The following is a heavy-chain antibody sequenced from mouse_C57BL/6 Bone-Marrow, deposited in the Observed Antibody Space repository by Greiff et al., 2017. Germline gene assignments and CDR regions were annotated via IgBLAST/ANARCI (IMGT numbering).Heavy chain of an antibody. Sequence: EVMLVESGGGLVKPGGSLKLSCAASGFTFSDYGMHWVRQAPEQGLEWVAYISSGSSTIYYADTVKGRFTISRDNAKNTLFLQMTSLRSEDTAMYYCARADSALTTAAHVDYWGQGTSVTVSS. CDR3: ARADSALTTAAHVDY. CDR1: GFTFSDYG. J-gene: IGHJ4*01. D-gene: IGHD2-13*01. CDR2: ISSGSSTI. V-gene: IGHV5-17*01.